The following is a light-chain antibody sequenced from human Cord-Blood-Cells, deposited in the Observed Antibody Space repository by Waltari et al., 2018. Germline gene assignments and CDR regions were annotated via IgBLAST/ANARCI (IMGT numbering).Light chain of an antibody. CDR2: GAS. J-gene: IGKJ1*01. V-gene: IGKV3-15*01. Sequence: ELVMTQYPATLSVSPGERATLSCRASQSVSSNLAWYQQKPGQAPRLLIYGASTRATGIPARFSGSGSGTEFTLTISSLQSEDFAVYYCQQYNNWPPGTFGQGTKVEIK. CDR3: QQYNNWPPGT. CDR1: QSVSSN.